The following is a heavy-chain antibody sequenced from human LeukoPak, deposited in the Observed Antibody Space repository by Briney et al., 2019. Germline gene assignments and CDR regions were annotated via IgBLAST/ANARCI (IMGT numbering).Heavy chain of an antibody. J-gene: IGHJ5*02. CDR1: GGTFSSYA. D-gene: IGHD2-8*01. V-gene: IGHV1-69*13. CDR2: IIPIFGTA. Sequence: GASVKVSCKASGGTFSSYAISWVRQAPGQGLEWMGGIIPIFGTANYAQKFQGRVTITADESTSTAYMELSSLRSEDTAVYYCARGLMCGTPSEFDPWGQGTLVTVSS. CDR3: ARGLMCGTPSEFDP.